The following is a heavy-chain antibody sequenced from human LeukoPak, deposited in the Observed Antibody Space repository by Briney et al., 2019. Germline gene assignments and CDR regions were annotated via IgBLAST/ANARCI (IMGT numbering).Heavy chain of an antibody. J-gene: IGHJ4*02. V-gene: IGHV4-39*02. Sequence: GSLRLSCAASGFTFSSYAMSWIRQPPGKGLEWIGSIYYSGSTYYNPSLKSRVTISVDTSKNQFSLKLSSVTAADTAVYYCARDSSEVDYWGQGTLVTVSS. CDR1: GFTFSSYA. CDR3: ARDSSEVDY. CDR2: IYYSGST. D-gene: IGHD6-6*01.